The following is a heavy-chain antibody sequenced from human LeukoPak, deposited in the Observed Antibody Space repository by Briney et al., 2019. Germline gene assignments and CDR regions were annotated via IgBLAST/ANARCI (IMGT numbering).Heavy chain of an antibody. V-gene: IGHV3-15*01. CDR2: IKSKTDGGTT. D-gene: IGHD3-10*01. Sequence: GGSLRLSCAASGVTFSNAWRSWVRQAPGKGLEWVGRIKSKTDGGTTDYAAPVKRRFTISRDDSNNTLYLQMNSLKTEGAAVYYCTTSHGRGVMAGEDFDYWGQGTLVTVSS. J-gene: IGHJ4*02. CDR3: TTSHGRGVMAGEDFDY. CDR1: GVTFSNAW.